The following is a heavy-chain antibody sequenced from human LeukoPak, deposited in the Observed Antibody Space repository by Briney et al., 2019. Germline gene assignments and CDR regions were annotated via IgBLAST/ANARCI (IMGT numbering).Heavy chain of an antibody. CDR1: GFTFDDYA. J-gene: IGHJ4*02. V-gene: IGHV3-9*01. Sequence: GESLRLSCAASGFTFDDYAMHWVRQAPGKGLEWVSGISWNSGSIGYADSVKGRFTISRDNAKNSLYLQMNSLRAEDTALYYCAKDIISSSGKSGYFDYWGQGTLVTVSS. D-gene: IGHD3-22*01. CDR2: ISWNSGSI. CDR3: AKDIISSSGKSGYFDY.